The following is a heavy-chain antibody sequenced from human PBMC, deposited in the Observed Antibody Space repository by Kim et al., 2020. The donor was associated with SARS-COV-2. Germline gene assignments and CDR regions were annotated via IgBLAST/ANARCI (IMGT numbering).Heavy chain of an antibody. D-gene: IGHD3-3*01. CDR3: ARDRRGLWSGHNQAWFDP. CDR1: GGSISSYY. Sequence: SETLSLTCTVSGGSISSYYWSWIRQPPGKGLEWIGYIYYSGSTNYNPSLKSRVTISVDTSKNQFSLKLSSVTAADTAVYYCARDRRGLWSGHNQAWFDP. J-gene: IGHJ5*02. V-gene: IGHV4-59*13. CDR2: IYYSGST.